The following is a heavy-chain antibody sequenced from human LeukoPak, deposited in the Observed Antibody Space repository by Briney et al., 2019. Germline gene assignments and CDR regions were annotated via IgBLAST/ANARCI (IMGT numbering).Heavy chain of an antibody. CDR2: ISAYNGNT. D-gene: IGHD2-15*01. J-gene: IGHJ4*02. CDR1: GYTFTSYG. CDR3: AILGSELLGTAFDY. V-gene: IGHV1-18*01. Sequence: ASVKVSCKASGYTFTSYGISWVRQAPGQGIEWMGWISAYNGNTNYAQKLQGRVTITTDTSTSTAYMELRSMRSDDTAVYYCAILGSELLGTAFDYWGQGTLVTVS.